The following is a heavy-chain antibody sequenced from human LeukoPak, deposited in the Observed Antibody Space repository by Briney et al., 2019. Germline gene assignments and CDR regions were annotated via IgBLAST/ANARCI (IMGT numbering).Heavy chain of an antibody. D-gene: IGHD6-6*01. CDR3: ASSIAPPALVLDY. CDR1: RYTFTGYY. CDR2: INPNSGGT. J-gene: IGHJ4*02. Sequence: ASVKVSCKASRYTFTGYYMHWVRQAPGQGLEWMGWINPNSGGTNYAQKFQGRVTMTRDTSISTAYMELSRLRSDDTAVYYCASSIAPPALVLDYWGKGTLVTVS. V-gene: IGHV1-2*02.